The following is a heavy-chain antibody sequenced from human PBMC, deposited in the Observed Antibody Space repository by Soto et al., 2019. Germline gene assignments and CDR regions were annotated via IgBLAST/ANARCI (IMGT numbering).Heavy chain of an antibody. V-gene: IGHV3-33*01. J-gene: IGHJ6*02. CDR1: GFTFSYYG. CDR3: ARGVLGSSSFHYGMDV. Sequence: GGSLRLSCAASGFTFSYYGIHWVRQAPGKGLEWVAVVWHDGSNKYYADSVKGRFSVSRDNSKNTVYLHMNSLRAEDTAVYYCARGVLGSSSFHYGMDVWGQGTTVTVSS. CDR2: VWHDGSNK. D-gene: IGHD6-6*01.